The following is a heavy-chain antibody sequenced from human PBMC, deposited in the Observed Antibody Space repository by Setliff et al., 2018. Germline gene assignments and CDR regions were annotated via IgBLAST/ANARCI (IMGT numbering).Heavy chain of an antibody. Sequence: SETLSLTCTVSGGSISSSSYYWGWIRQPPGKGLEWIGSIYYSGSTYYNPSLKSRVSISEDRSKNRLSLKLNSVTAADTAIYYCVRQEEETSMVMYYFTSWSPGTLVTVSS. CDR2: IYYSGST. CDR3: VRQEEETSMVMYYFTS. CDR1: GGSISSSSYY. V-gene: IGHV4-39*01. D-gene: IGHD5-18*01. J-gene: IGHJ4*02.